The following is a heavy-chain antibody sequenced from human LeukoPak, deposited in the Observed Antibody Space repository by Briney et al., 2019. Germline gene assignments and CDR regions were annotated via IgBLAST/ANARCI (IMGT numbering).Heavy chain of an antibody. CDR2: IYYSGST. J-gene: IGHJ4*02. CDR1: SGSISSYY. CDR3: AITKGYDSSGYYYFDY. V-gene: IGHV4-59*01. D-gene: IGHD3-22*01. Sequence: SETLSLTCTVSSGSISSYYWSWIRQPPGKGLEWIGYIYYSGSTNYNPSLKSRVTISVDTSKNQFSLKLSSVTAADTAVYYCAITKGYDSSGYYYFDYWGQGTLVTVSS.